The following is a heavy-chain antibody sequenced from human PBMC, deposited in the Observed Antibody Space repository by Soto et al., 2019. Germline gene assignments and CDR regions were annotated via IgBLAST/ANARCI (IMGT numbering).Heavy chain of an antibody. Sequence: QVQLVQSGAEEKKPGASVKVSCKASGYTFTGYAMHWVRQAPGQRLEWMGWINAGNGNTKYSQKFQGRVTITRDTSASTDYMELSSPRSEDTAVFYCARAVAVPADFDYWGQGTLVTVSS. CDR3: ARAVAVPADFDY. CDR1: GYTFTGYA. D-gene: IGHD6-19*01. J-gene: IGHJ4*02. V-gene: IGHV1-3*05. CDR2: INAGNGNT.